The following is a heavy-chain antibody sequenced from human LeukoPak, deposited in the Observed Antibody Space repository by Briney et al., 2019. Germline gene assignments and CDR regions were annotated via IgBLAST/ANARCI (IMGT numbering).Heavy chain of an antibody. V-gene: IGHV4-59*01. CDR3: ARSDYYYYGMDV. Sequence: SETLSLTCTVSGGSISSYYWSWIRQPPGKRLEWIGHIYYSGSTNYNPSLKSRVTISVDTSKNQFSLKLSSVTAADTAVYYCARSDYYYYGMDVWGQGTTVTVSS. CDR1: GGSISSYY. CDR2: IYYSGST. J-gene: IGHJ6*02.